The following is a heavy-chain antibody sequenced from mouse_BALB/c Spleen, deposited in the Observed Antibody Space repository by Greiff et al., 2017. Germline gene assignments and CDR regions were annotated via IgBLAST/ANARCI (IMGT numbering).Heavy chain of an antibody. CDR2: ISSGSSTI. CDR3: ARESYSPYAMDY. CDR1: GFTFSSFG. Sequence: EVQVVESGGGLVQPGGSRKLSCAASGFTFSSFGMHWVRQAPEKGLEWVAYISSGSSTIYYADTVKGRFTISRDNPKNTLFLQMSSLKSEDTAMYYCARESYSPYAMDYWGQGTSVTVSS. D-gene: IGHD1-3*01. J-gene: IGHJ4*01. V-gene: IGHV5-17*02.